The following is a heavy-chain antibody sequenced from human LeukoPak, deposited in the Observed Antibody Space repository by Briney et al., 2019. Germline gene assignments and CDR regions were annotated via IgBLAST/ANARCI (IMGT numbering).Heavy chain of an antibody. CDR3: ARGLSGSYYYYYYGMDV. CDR1: GGSFSGYY. J-gene: IGHJ6*02. D-gene: IGHD1-26*01. Sequence: SETLSLTCAVYGGSFSGYYWSWIRQPPGKGLEWIGEINHSGSTNYNPSLKSRVTISVDTSKNQFSLKLSSVTAADTAVYYCARGLSGSYYYYYYGMDVWGQGTTVTVSS. CDR2: INHSGST. V-gene: IGHV4-34*01.